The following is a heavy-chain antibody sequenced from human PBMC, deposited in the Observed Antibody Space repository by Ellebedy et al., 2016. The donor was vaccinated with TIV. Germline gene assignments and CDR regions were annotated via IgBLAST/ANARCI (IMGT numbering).Heavy chain of an antibody. J-gene: IGHJ4*02. V-gene: IGHV4-39*01. CDR3: ARHVYYYGSGSYYNWWYFDF. D-gene: IGHD3-10*01. CDR2: VYNSGNT. Sequence: MPSETLSLTCTVSGDSINSSRYYWVWIRQPPGKGLEWIGSVYNSGNTYYNPSLKSRVSTSVDTSKNHFSLRLNSVTAADTAVYYCARHVYYYGSGSYYNWWYFDFWGQGTLVTVSS. CDR1: GDSINSSRYY.